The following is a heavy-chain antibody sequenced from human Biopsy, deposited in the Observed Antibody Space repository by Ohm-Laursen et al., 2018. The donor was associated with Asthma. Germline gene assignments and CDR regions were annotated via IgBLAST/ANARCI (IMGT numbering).Heavy chain of an antibody. CDR3: ARAGQCSSTSCYNPGWFDP. CDR2: INHSGST. Sequence: TLSLTCAVYGGSFSGYYWSWIRQPPGKGLEWIGEINHSGSTNYNPSLKSRVTISVDTSKNQFSLKPSSVTAADTAVYYCARAGQCSSTSCYNPGWFDPWGQGTLVTVSS. J-gene: IGHJ5*02. CDR1: GGSFSGYY. V-gene: IGHV4-34*01. D-gene: IGHD2-2*01.